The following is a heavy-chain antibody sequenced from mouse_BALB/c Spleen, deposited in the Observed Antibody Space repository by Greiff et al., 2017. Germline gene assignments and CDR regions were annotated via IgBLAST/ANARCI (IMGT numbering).Heavy chain of an antibody. CDR3: ARDGSSFDY. Sequence: LQESGAELAKPGASVKMSCKASGYTFTSYWMHWVKQRPGQGLEWIGYINPSTGYTEYNQKFKDKATLTADKSSSTAYMQLSSLTSEDSAVYYCARDGSSFDYWGQGTTLTVSS. CDR1: GYTFTSYW. J-gene: IGHJ2*01. CDR2: INPSTGYT. D-gene: IGHD1-1*01. V-gene: IGHV1-7*01.